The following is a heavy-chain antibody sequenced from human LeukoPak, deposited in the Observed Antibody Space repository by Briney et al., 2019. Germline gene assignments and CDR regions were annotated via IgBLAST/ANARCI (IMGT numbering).Heavy chain of an antibody. Sequence: PGGSLRLSCAASGFTVSSNYMSWVRQAPGKGLGWVSVIYSGGSTYYADSVKGRFTISRDNSKNTLYLQMNSLRAEDTAVYYCAISSYYYDSSGYGAFDIWGQGTMVTVSS. CDR2: IYSGGST. D-gene: IGHD3-22*01. CDR3: AISSYYYDSSGYGAFDI. J-gene: IGHJ3*02. V-gene: IGHV3-53*01. CDR1: GFTVSSNY.